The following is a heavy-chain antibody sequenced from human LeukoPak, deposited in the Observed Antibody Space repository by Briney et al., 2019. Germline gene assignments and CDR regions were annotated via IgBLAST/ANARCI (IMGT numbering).Heavy chain of an antibody. CDR1: GFSISLGYY. Sequence: SETLSLTCDVSGFSISLGYYWVWIRQPAGQGLEWIGSIHPSGTTFYNSSLNSRITMTIDAPKNQFSLRLSLVTAVDTAVYFCATERDRRITDWGQGTLVTVSS. CDR2: IHPSGTT. V-gene: IGHV4-38-2*02. CDR3: ATERDRRITD. J-gene: IGHJ4*02.